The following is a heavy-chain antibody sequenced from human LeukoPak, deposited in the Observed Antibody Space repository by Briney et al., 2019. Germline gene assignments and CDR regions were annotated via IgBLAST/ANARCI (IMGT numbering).Heavy chain of an antibody. CDR2: IYYSGST. J-gene: IGHJ4*02. V-gene: IGHV4-39*07. D-gene: IGHD2-15*01. CDR1: GGSIGRSSYY. Sequence: RASETLSLTCTVSGGSIGRSSYYWGWIRQPPGKGLEWIGNIYYSGSTNYSPSLKSRVTISIDMSKNQFSLKLSSVTAADTAVYYCARVAAKTVDYWGQGTLVTVSP. CDR3: ARVAAKTVDY.